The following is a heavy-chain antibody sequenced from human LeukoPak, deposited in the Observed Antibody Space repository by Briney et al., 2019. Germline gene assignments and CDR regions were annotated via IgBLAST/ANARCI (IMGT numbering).Heavy chain of an antibody. CDR1: GFTFSSYA. V-gene: IGHV3-23*01. CDR2: ISGSGATT. J-gene: IGHJ4*02. CDR3: AKLPASSSWYDY. D-gene: IGHD6-13*01. Sequence: GGSLRLSCAASGFTFSSYAMSWVRQAPGPWLELVSAISGSGATTYYGDSVKGRFTISRDNSKNTLYLQMNSLRAEDTAIYNCAKLPASSSWYDYWGQGALVTVSS.